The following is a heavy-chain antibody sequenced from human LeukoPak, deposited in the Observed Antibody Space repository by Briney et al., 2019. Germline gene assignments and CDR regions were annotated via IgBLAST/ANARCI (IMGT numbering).Heavy chain of an antibody. D-gene: IGHD6-19*01. CDR1: GFTVSSNY. Sequence: GGSLRLSCAASGFTVSSNYMSWVRQAPGKGLEWVSVIYSGGSTYYADSVKGRFTISRDNSKSTLYLQMNSLRAEDTAVYYCARVQGGCRWFDPWGQGTLVTVSS. CDR2: IYSGGST. CDR3: ARVQGGCRWFDP. J-gene: IGHJ5*02. V-gene: IGHV3-53*01.